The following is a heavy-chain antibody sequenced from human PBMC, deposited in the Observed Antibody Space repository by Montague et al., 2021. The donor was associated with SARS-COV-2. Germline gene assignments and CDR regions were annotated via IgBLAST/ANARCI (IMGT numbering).Heavy chain of an antibody. CDR1: GDSVSSNSVA. V-gene: IGHV6-1*01. CDR2: TYYMPKWYN. Sequence: CAISGDSVSSNSVAWNWIRQSPSRGPEWLGRTYYMPKWYNDYAVSVKSRITINPDTSKNQFSLQLNSVTPEDTAVYYCARGSSGYYTPRPFDYWGQGTLVTVSS. D-gene: IGHD3-22*01. CDR3: ARGSSGYYTPRPFDY. J-gene: IGHJ4*02.